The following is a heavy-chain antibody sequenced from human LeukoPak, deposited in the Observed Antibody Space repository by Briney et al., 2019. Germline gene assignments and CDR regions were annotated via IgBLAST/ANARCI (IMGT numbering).Heavy chain of an antibody. J-gene: IGHJ6*03. Sequence: ASVKVSCKASGYIFTSYYMYWVRQAPGQGLERMGIINPSGGSIRYAQKFQGRVTMTRDTSISTAYMELSSLRSDDTAVYYCARGVDTAAIPYYYYYMDVWGIGTTVTVSS. CDR2: INPSGGSI. V-gene: IGHV1-46*01. D-gene: IGHD5-18*01. CDR1: GYIFTSYY. CDR3: ARGVDTAAIPYYYYYMDV.